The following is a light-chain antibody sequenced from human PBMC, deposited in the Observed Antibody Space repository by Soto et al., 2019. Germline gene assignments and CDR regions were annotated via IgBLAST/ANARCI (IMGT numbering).Light chain of an antibody. CDR1: QTISSRS. V-gene: IGKV3-20*01. CDR2: GAS. J-gene: IGKJ1*01. CDR3: HHSGNSHGT. Sequence: EIVLAQSPGTLSLSPGERATLSCRASQTISSRSLTWYQQKSGQVPRLLIYGASSRATGIPDRFSGSGSGTDFTLTISRLEPEDVAVYYCHHSGNSHGTFGQGTKVEIK.